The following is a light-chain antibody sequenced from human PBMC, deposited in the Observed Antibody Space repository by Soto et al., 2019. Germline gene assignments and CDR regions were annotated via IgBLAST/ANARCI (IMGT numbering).Light chain of an antibody. Sequence: QSALTQPASVSGSPGQSVTISCTGTSSDVGNYKYVSWYQQHSGRPPKLILYEATTRPSGVSTRFSGSQSDNTASLTISELQADDEADYYCSSYTTSVTWVFGGGTKLTVL. CDR2: EAT. V-gene: IGLV2-14*01. CDR1: SSDVGNYKY. CDR3: SSYTTSVTWV. J-gene: IGLJ3*02.